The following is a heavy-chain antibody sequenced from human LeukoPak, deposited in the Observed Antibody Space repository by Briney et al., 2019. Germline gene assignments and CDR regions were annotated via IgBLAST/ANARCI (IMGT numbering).Heavy chain of an antibody. CDR1: GFPFRDYY. V-gene: IGHV3-11*01. J-gene: IGHJ6*02. CDR3: AREVVIFPDYYYYGMDV. Sequence: SGGSLRLSCAASGFPFRDYYMTWIRQAPGKGLEWISYISRSGDSLYYADSVEGRFTISRDNAKDSLFLQMNSLRADDTAVYYCAREVVIFPDYYYYGMDVWGQGTTVTVSS. D-gene: IGHD3-9*01. CDR2: ISRSGDSL.